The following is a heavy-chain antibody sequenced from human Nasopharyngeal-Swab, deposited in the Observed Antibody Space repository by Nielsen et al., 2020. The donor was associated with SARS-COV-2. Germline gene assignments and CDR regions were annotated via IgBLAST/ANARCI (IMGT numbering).Heavy chain of an antibody. V-gene: IGHV3-23*01. J-gene: IGHJ4*02. Sequence: GESLKISCTGSGYTFSNYAISWVRQAPGQGLEWVSTISGGGGSTYYADSVTGRFTISKDNSENMLYLQINSLRAEDTAVYYCATRPDSSWHPYCFDYWGRGTLVTVSS. CDR1: GYTFSNYA. D-gene: IGHD6-13*01. CDR2: ISGGGGST. CDR3: ATRPDSSWHPYCFDY.